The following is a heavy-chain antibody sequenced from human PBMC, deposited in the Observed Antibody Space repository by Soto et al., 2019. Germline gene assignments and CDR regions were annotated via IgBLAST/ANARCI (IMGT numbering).Heavy chain of an antibody. CDR3: AKVGSGWYYGY. J-gene: IGHJ4*01. CDR1: GFTFSSYG. CDR2: ISFNGSNT. D-gene: IGHD6-19*01. V-gene: IGHV3-33*06. Sequence: PGGSLRLSCAASGFTFSSYGMHWVRQAPGKGLEWVSVISFNGSNTYYADSVKGRFTISRDNSKNTLYLQMNSLRAEDTAVYYCAKVGSGWYYGYWGQGTLVTVSS.